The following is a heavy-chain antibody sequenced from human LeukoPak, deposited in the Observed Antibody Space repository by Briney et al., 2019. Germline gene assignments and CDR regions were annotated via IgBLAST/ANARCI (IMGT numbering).Heavy chain of an antibody. CDR1: GGTFSSYA. CDR2: IIPILGIA. V-gene: IGHV1-69*04. D-gene: IGHD2-8*01. J-gene: IGHJ4*02. CDR3: ARNSDGYFGY. Sequence: SVKVSCKASGGTFSSYAISWVRQAPGQGLERMGRIIPILGIANYAQKFQGRVTITADKSTSTAYMELSSLRSEDTAVYYCARNSDGYFGYWGQGTLVTVSS.